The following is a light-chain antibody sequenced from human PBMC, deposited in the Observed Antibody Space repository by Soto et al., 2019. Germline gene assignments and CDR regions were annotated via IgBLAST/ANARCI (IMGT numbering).Light chain of an antibody. CDR3: QQHNNWPPLT. V-gene: IGKV3-15*01. CDR1: QSISSK. J-gene: IGKJ5*01. Sequence: EIVMTQSPATLSLSPGERATLSCRASQSISSKLSWYQQQPGQAPRLLLYCASTRATGIPARCSGSGSGTEFTLPISSLQSEEFVVDYCQQHNNWPPLTFGQGTRLESK. CDR2: CAS.